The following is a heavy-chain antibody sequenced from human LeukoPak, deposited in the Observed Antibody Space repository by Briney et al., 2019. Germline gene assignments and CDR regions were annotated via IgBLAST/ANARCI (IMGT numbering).Heavy chain of an antibody. CDR1: GGSISSYY. V-gene: IGHV4-59*01. Sequence: SETLSLTCTVSGGSISSYYWSWIRQPPGKGLEWIGYIYYSGSNNYNPSLKSRVTISVDTSKNQFSLKLSSVTAAETAVYYCARDSGTTGEVKFDPWGQGTLVTVSS. CDR3: ARDSGTTGEVKFDP. J-gene: IGHJ5*02. CDR2: IYYSGSN. D-gene: IGHD3-10*01.